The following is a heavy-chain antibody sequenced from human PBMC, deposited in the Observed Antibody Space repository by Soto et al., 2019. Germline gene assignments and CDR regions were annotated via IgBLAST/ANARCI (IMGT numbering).Heavy chain of an antibody. V-gene: IGHV4-59*01. CDR2: IYYSGYT. D-gene: IGHD2-15*01. Sequence: SETLSLTCTVSGASISNCYWSWIRQPPGKGLEWIGYIYYSGYTNYNPSLKGRVTISVDTSKDQFSLKLTSVTAADTAVYYCARDLSGCSSGSCYENFQNRGQGTQVTVSS. CDR1: GASISNCY. J-gene: IGHJ1*01. CDR3: ARDLSGCSSGSCYENFQN.